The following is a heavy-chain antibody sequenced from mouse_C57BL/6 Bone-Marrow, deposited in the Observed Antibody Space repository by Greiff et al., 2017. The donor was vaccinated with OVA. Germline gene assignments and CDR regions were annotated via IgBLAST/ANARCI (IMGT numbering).Heavy chain of an antibody. J-gene: IGHJ4*01. CDR3: ASPTVVASPSYYAMDY. Sequence: VQLQQSGPELVKPGASVKISCKASGYSFTGYYMNWVKQSPEKSLEWIGEINPSTGGTTYNQKFKAKATLTVDKSSSTAYMQLKSLTSEDSAVYYCASPTVVASPSYYAMDYWGQGTSVTVSS. D-gene: IGHD1-1*01. V-gene: IGHV1-42*01. CDR2: INPSTGGT. CDR1: GYSFTGYY.